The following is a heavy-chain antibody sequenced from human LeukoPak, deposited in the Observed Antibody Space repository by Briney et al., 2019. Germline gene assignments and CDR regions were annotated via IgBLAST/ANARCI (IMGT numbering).Heavy chain of an antibody. CDR2: MNPNSGNT. J-gene: IGHJ4*02. V-gene: IGHV1-8*03. CDR1: GYTFTSYD. CDR3: ARGKVGATADIDY. D-gene: IGHD1-26*01. Sequence: ASVKVSCKASGYTFTSYDINWVRQATGQGLEWMGWMNPNSGNTGYAQKFQGRVTITRNTSISTAYMELSSLRSDDTAVYYCARGKVGATADIDYWGQGTLVTVSS.